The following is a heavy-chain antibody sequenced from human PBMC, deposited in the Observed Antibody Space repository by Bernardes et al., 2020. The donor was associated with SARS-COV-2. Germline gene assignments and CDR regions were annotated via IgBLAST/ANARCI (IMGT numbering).Heavy chain of an antibody. CDR3: ARALHRSGVYWGWFDP. V-gene: IGHV4-39*01. Sequence: SETLSLTCTVSGGSINDNVWVWSWVRQSPGKGLEWIASVDSGGGAHPNPSFKRRVTVSLDTSRNQFSLNLRSVTAADTAVYYCARALHRSGVYWGWFDPWGQGILVTVSS. D-gene: IGHD6-19*01. CDR2: VDSGGGA. CDR1: GGSINDNVWV. J-gene: IGHJ5*02.